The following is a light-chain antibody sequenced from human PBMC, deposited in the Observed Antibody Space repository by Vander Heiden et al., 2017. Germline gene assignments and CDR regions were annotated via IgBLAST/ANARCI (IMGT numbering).Light chain of an antibody. V-gene: IGKV1-33*01. CDR1: QDIRNY. CDR3: QGYDDLRPFT. J-gene: IGKJ3*01. CDR2: DAS. Sequence: DIRMTQSPSSLSAYVGDRGTITCQASQDIRNYLNWYQQRPGKAPQLLIYDASNLETRVPSRFSRSGSGTALTFTISSLQPEDIATYYCQGYDDLRPFTFGPGTKVDIK.